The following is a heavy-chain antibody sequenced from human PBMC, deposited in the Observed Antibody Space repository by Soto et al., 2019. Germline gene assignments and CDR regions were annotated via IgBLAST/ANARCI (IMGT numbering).Heavy chain of an antibody. D-gene: IGHD3-3*01. V-gene: IGHV4-31*03. CDR2: IYYSGST. Sequence: QVQLQELGPGLVKPSQTLSLTCTVSGGSISSGGYYWSWIRQHPGKGLEWIGYIYYSGSTYYNPSLKSRVTISVDTSKNQFSLKLSSVTAADTAVYYCARIVRSPHYDFWSGYIDYWGQGTLVTVSS. CDR1: GGSISSGGYY. J-gene: IGHJ4*02. CDR3: ARIVRSPHYDFWSGYIDY.